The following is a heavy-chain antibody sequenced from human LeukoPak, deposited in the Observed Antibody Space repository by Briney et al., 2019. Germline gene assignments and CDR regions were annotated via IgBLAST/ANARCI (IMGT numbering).Heavy chain of an antibody. Sequence: PGGSLRLSCAASGFTFDDYTMHWVRQAPWKGLEWVSLISWDGGSTYYADSVKGRFTISRDNSKNSLYLQMNSLRTEDTALYYCAKEVPYSGSYHGWFDPWGQGTLVTVSS. CDR1: GFTFDDYT. CDR2: ISWDGGST. J-gene: IGHJ5*02. V-gene: IGHV3-43*01. D-gene: IGHD1-26*01. CDR3: AKEVPYSGSYHGWFDP.